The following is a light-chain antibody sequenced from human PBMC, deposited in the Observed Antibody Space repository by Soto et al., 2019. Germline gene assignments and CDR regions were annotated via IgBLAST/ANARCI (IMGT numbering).Light chain of an antibody. Sequence: QSVLTQPPSVSGAPGQRVTISCTGSSSNIGAGYDVHWYQQLPGTAPKLLIYGNINRPSGVPDRFSGSKSGTSASLAITGLQAEDEAYYYCAAWDDSLTGRVFGGGTKLTVL. CDR2: GNI. J-gene: IGLJ3*02. CDR1: SSNIGAGYD. CDR3: AAWDDSLTGRV. V-gene: IGLV1-40*01.